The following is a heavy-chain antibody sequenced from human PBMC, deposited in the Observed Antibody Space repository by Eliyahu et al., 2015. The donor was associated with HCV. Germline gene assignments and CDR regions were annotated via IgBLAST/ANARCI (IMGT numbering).Heavy chain of an antibody. CDR2: IXGSGGST. CDR1: GFTXSSYA. CDR3: ALAPWYYDFWSGPRVYYYYGMDA. V-gene: IGHV3-23*01. D-gene: IGHD3-3*01. Sequence: EVQLLESGGGLVQPGGSLRLSCAASGFTXSSYAMXWVRQXXGKGXEGVSAIXGSGGSTYYADSVKGRFTISRDNSKNTLYLQMNSLRAEDTAVYYCALAPWYYDFWSGPRVYYYYGMDAWGQGTTVTVSS. J-gene: IGHJ6*02.